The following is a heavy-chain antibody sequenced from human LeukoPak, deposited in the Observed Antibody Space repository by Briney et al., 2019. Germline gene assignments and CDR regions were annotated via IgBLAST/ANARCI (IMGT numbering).Heavy chain of an antibody. V-gene: IGHV1-69*13. D-gene: IGHD3-10*01. CDR1: GGTFSSYA. J-gene: IGHJ6*03. CDR3: VRGELRSDLYYYYYMDV. CDR2: IIPIFGTA. Sequence: GASVKVSCKASGGTFSSYAISWVRQAPGQGLEWMGGIIPIFGTANYAQKFQGRVTIPADETTSTAYMELSSLRSEDTAVYYCVRGELRSDLYYYYYMDVWGKGTTVTVSS.